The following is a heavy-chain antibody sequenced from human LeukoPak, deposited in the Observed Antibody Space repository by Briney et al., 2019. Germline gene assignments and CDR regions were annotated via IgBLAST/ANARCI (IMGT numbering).Heavy chain of an antibody. CDR2: INHSGST. V-gene: IGHV4-34*01. Sequence: PSETLSLTCAVYGGSFSGYYWSWIRQPPGKGLEWIGEINHSGSTNYNPSLKSRVTISVHTSKNQFSLKLSSVTAADTAVYYCARSNRATMVRGVSNYYYYMDVWGKGTTVTVSS. CDR1: GGSFSGYY. D-gene: IGHD3-10*01. J-gene: IGHJ6*03. CDR3: ARSNRATMVRGVSNYYYYMDV.